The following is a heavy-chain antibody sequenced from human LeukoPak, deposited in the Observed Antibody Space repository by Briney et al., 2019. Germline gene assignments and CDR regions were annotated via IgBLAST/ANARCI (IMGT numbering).Heavy chain of an antibody. CDR2: ITWDSGVK. Sequence: PGRSLRLSCAASGFTFGDYAMHWVRQAPGKGLEWISGITWDSGVKKYADSVKGRFTISRDNAKKSLYLQMNSLRTEDTALYYCAKGTRSVVPAASDSWGQGTLVTVSS. CDR3: AKGTRSVVPAASDS. D-gene: IGHD2-2*01. V-gene: IGHV3-9*01. CDR1: GFTFGDYA. J-gene: IGHJ4*02.